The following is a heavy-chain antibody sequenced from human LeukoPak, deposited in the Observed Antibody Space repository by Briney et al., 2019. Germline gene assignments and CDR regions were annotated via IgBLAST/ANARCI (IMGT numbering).Heavy chain of an antibody. V-gene: IGHV1-2*02. CDR1: GYTFTSYY. CDR2: INPNSGGT. J-gene: IGHJ4*02. Sequence: ASVKVSCKASGYTFTSYYMHWVRQAPGQGLEWMGWINPNSGGTNYAQKFQGRVTMTRDTSISTAYMELSRLRSDDTAVYYCARIGIYYDSSDYWGQGTLVTVSS. CDR3: ARIGIYYDSSDY. D-gene: IGHD3-22*01.